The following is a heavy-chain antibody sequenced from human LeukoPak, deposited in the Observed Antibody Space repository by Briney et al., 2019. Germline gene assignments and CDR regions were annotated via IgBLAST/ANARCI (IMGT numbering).Heavy chain of an antibody. D-gene: IGHD2-2*01. Sequence: GGSLRLSCAASGFTFSSYAMSSGRQAPGEGREWGSAISGRGGSTYYADSVKGRFTISRDKSKNTLYLQMNSLRAEDTAVYSCANSVVVPAEYYYMDVWGKGTTVTVSS. J-gene: IGHJ6*03. CDR3: ANSVVVPAEYYYMDV. CDR2: ISGRGGST. V-gene: IGHV3-23*01. CDR1: GFTFSSYA.